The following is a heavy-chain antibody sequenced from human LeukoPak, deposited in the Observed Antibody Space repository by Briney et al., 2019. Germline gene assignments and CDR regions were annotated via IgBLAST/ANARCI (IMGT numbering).Heavy chain of an antibody. Sequence: GASVKVSCKASGYTFTGYYMHWVRQAPGQGLEWMGWINPNSGGTNYAQKLQGRVTMTTDTSTSTAYMELRSLRSDDTAVYYCASHYYYDSSGWRDAFDIWGQGTMVTVSS. D-gene: IGHD3-22*01. V-gene: IGHV1-2*02. CDR2: INPNSGGT. CDR1: GYTFTGYY. J-gene: IGHJ3*02. CDR3: ASHYYYDSSGWRDAFDI.